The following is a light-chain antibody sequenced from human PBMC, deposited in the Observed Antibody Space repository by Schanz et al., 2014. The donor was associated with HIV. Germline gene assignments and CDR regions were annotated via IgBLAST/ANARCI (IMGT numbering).Light chain of an antibody. Sequence: ETVLTQSPGSLSLSPGERATLSCRASQSLGGSQLAWYQHKPGQAPRLLIYGASNRATGIPDRFSGGGSGTDFTLTISSLEPEDFAVYYCQQYGSSPPITFGQGTRLEIK. V-gene: IGKV3-20*01. J-gene: IGKJ5*01. CDR2: GAS. CDR3: QQYGSSPPIT. CDR1: QSLGGSQ.